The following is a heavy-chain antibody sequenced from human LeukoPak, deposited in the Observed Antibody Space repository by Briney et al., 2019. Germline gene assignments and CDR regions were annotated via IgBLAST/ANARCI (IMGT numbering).Heavy chain of an antibody. J-gene: IGHJ4*02. D-gene: IGHD6-6*01. Sequence: GGSLRLSCTASGFTFNNAWMSWVRQAPGKGLELVGRIKSKADGGATDYAAPVKGRSTISRDDSKNTLSLQMNSLKTEDTAMYYCTTDRGIAVRPLFDFWGQGTLVTVSA. CDR1: GFTFNNAW. CDR2: IKSKADGGAT. V-gene: IGHV3-15*01. CDR3: TTDRGIAVRPLFDF.